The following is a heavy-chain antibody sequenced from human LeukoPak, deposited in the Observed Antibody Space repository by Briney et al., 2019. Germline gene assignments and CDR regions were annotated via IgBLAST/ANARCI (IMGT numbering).Heavy chain of an antibody. V-gene: IGHV4-4*07. D-gene: IGHD6-19*01. Sequence: SETLSLACTVSGDSISSLFLSWIRQPAGKGLGWIGRIYGSRSTTYNPSLKSRVTMSVDTSKNQFSLKLSSVTAADTAVYYCARDSALAQAVMFDYWGQGTLVTVSS. J-gene: IGHJ4*02. CDR2: IYGSRST. CDR1: GDSISSLF. CDR3: ARDSALAQAVMFDY.